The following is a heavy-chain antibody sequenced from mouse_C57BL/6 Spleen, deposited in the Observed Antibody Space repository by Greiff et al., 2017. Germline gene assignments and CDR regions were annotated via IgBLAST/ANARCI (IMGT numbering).Heavy chain of an antibody. CDR1: GYTFTSYG. D-gene: IGHD1-1*01. Sequence: QVQLKQSGAELARPGASVKLSCKASGYTFTSYGISWVKQRTGQGLEWIGEIYPRSGNTYYNEKFKGKATLTADKSSSTAYMELRSLTSEDSAVYFCARCSSSSYAMDYWGQGTSVTVSS. CDR3: ARCSSSSYAMDY. CDR2: IYPRSGNT. J-gene: IGHJ4*01. V-gene: IGHV1-81*01.